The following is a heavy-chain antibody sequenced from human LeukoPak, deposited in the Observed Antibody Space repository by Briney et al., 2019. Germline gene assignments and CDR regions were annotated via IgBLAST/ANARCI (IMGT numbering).Heavy chain of an antibody. V-gene: IGHV4-61*02. J-gene: IGHJ4*02. Sequence: SETLSLTCTVSGGSISSDSYYWSGIRQPAGKGLEWIGRIYTSGSTNYNPSLKSRVTISVDTSKNQFSLKLSSVTAADTAVYYCAREGRTYGSGSYYGYVDYWGQGTLVTVSS. CDR3: AREGRTYGSGSYYGYVDY. D-gene: IGHD3-10*01. CDR1: GGSISSDSYY. CDR2: IYTSGST.